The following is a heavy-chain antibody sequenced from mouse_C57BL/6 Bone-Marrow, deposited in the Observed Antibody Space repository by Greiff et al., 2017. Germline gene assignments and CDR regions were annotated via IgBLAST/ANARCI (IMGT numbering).Heavy chain of an antibody. Sequence: EVQGVESGEGLVKPGGSLKLSCAASGFTFSSYAMSWVRQTPEKRLEWVAYISSGGDYIYYADTVKGRFTLSRDNARNTLYLQMSSLKSEDTAMYYCTRDRKGGVFDYWGQGTTLTVSS. CDR1: GFTFSSYA. CDR3: TRDRKGGVFDY. V-gene: IGHV5-9-1*02. CDR2: ISSGGDYI. J-gene: IGHJ2*01. D-gene: IGHD1-1*02.